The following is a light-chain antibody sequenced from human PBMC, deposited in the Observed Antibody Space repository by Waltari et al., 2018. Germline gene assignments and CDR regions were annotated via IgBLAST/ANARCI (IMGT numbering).Light chain of an antibody. J-gene: IGKJ1*01. Sequence: EIVLTQSPGTLALSPGERATLSCRASQSVGRALAWYQQKPGQAPRLLIYDASSRAPGNSEKFRGRGAGTDFSLTISRVEPEDFAVYFCQMYVRLPVTFGQGTKVEVK. CDR2: DAS. CDR3: QMYVRLPVT. CDR1: QSVGRA. V-gene: IGKV3-20*01.